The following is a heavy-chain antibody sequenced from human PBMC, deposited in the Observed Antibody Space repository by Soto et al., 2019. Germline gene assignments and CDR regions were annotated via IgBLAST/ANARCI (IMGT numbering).Heavy chain of an antibody. Sequence: RGESLKISCKASGYSFSFYWIGWVRQMPGKGLEWMAIMYPDDSDIRYSPSFEAHVTISADKSTSTAFLQWSSLKASDTAMYYCARQGSNGAYYYYGMDVWGQGTTVTVSS. CDR2: MYPDDSDI. CDR1: GYSFSFYW. CDR3: ARQGSNGAYYYYGMDV. D-gene: IGHD2-8*01. J-gene: IGHJ6*02. V-gene: IGHV5-51*01.